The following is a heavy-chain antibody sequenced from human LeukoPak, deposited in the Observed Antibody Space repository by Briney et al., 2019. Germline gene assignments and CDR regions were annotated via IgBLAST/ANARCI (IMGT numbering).Heavy chain of an antibody. CDR1: GYTFTSYY. D-gene: IGHD3-10*01. J-gene: IGHJ6*03. Sequence: ASVKVSCKASGYTFTSYYMHWVRQAPGQGLEWMGWINPNSGDTNYAQKFQGGVTMTRDTPISTAYMELSRLRSDDTAVYYCARGVTGIYYYYYMDVWGKGTTVTVSS. CDR3: ARGVTGIYYYYYMDV. V-gene: IGHV1-2*02. CDR2: INPNSGDT.